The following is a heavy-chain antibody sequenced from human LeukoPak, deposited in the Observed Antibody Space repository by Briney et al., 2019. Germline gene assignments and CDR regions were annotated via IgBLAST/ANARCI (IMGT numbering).Heavy chain of an antibody. D-gene: IGHD6-19*01. Sequence: GGSLRLSCAASGFTFSNAWMSWVRQAPGKGREWVGRIKSKTDGGTTDYAAPVKGRFTISRDDSKNTLYLKMNSLKTEDTAVYYCTSLSSGWYRADYWGQGTLVTVSS. J-gene: IGHJ4*02. V-gene: IGHV3-15*01. CDR1: GFTFSNAW. CDR2: IKSKTDGGTT. CDR3: TSLSSGWYRADY.